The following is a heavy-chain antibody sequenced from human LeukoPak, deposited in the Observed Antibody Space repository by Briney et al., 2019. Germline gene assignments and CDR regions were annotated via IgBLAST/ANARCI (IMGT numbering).Heavy chain of an antibody. CDR2: INSDGSTT. D-gene: IGHD3-10*01. J-gene: IGHJ4*02. CDR1: GFTFSSYW. CDR3: ARGNYYGQDY. Sequence: QAGGSLRLSCGASGFTFSSYWMHWVRQAPGKGLVWISRINSDGSTTSYADSVKGRFTISRDSAKNTLYLQMNSLRAEDTAVYYCARGNYYGQDYWGQGTLVTVSS. V-gene: IGHV3-74*01.